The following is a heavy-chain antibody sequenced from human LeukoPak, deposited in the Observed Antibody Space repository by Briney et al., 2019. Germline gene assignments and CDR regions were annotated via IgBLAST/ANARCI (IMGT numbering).Heavy chain of an antibody. Sequence: GGSLRLSCAASGFTFSSYWMSWVRQAPGKGLEWVANIKQDGSEKYYVDSVKGRFTISRDNAKNSLYLQMNSLRAEDTAVYYCARDEHYSSGWYDGPPAGDYWGQGTLVTVSS. J-gene: IGHJ4*02. CDR3: ARDEHYSSGWYDGPPAGDY. V-gene: IGHV3-7*01. CDR2: IKQDGSEK. D-gene: IGHD6-19*01. CDR1: GFTFSSYW.